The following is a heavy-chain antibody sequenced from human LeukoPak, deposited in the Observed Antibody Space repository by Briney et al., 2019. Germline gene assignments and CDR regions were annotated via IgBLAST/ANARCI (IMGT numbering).Heavy chain of an antibody. CDR3: ARHIGGGIEDMDV. V-gene: IGHV4-59*08. D-gene: IGHD3-16*02. J-gene: IGHJ6*03. Sequence: PSETLSLTCTVAGRSIGTYYWSWVRQSPGTGLEWIGYIYVTGTSYNQYLQSRVTISVDRSRNTSYLKMTTVTAADTAVYYCARHIGGGIEDMDVWGRGTKVTVSS. CDR2: IYVTGT. CDR1: GRSIGTYY.